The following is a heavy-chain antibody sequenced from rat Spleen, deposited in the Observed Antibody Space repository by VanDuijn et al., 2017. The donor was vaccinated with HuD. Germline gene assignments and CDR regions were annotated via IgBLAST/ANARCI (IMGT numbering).Heavy chain of an antibody. CDR1: GFTFSDYY. D-gene: IGHD1-6*01. Sequence: EVQLVESGGGLVQPGRSLKLSCAASGFTFSDYYMAWVRQAPTKGLAWVATISYYGSSTYYRDSVKGRFTISRDNAKSTLYLQMDSLRSEDTATYYCTREDWVVDAWGQGVSVTVSS. CDR2: ISYYGSST. J-gene: IGHJ4*01. CDR3: TREDWVVDA. V-gene: IGHV5-20*01.